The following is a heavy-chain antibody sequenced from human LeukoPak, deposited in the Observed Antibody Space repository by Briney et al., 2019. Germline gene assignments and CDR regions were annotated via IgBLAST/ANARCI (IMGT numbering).Heavy chain of an antibody. D-gene: IGHD2-8*01. J-gene: IGHJ6*03. CDR2: INPDGGVT. Sequence: ASVKVSCKASGYSFTGYHIHWVRQAPGQGLEWMGCINPDGGVTKSAQNFQGRVTMTRDKSINTVYMELSGLTSDDTALYYCARGPNHYYYMDFWGTGTTVSVSS. CDR3: ARGPNHYYYMDF. V-gene: IGHV1-2*02. CDR1: GYSFTGYH.